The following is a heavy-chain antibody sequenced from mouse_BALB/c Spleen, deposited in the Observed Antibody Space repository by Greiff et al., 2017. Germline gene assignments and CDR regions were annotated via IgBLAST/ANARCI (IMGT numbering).Heavy chain of an antibody. Sequence: EVQVVESGAELVKPGASVKLSCTASGFNIKDTYMHWVKQRPEQGLEWIGRIDPANGNTKYDPKFQGKATITADTSSNTAYLQLSSLTSEDTAVYYCARYGSRIAYWGQGTLVTVSA. CDR3: ARYGSRIAY. J-gene: IGHJ3*01. V-gene: IGHV14-3*02. CDR1: GFNIKDTY. D-gene: IGHD1-1*01. CDR2: IDPANGNT.